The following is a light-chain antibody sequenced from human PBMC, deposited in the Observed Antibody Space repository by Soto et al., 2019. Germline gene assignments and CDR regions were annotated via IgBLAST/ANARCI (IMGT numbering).Light chain of an antibody. J-gene: IGKJ4*01. V-gene: IGKV3D-15*01. CDR2: DIF. CDR3: QQYNSWPLT. Sequence: EIVMTQSPATLSVSPGERATLSCRASQSVGSDLAWYQQKPGQAPRLVIYDIFTTATGVPTRISGSGSGTEFTLTISSLQSEDFEVYYCQQYNSWPLTFGRGNKVEIK. CDR1: QSVGSD.